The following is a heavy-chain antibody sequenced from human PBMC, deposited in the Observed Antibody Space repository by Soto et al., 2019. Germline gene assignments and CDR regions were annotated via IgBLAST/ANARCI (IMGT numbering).Heavy chain of an antibody. Sequence: PSETLSLTCTVSGGSISSGGYYWSWIRQHPGKGLEWIGYIYYSGSTYYNPSLKSRVTISVDTSKNQFSLKPSSVTAADTALYYCARAVPYCGGDCYSCAFDIWGQGTMVTVSS. D-gene: IGHD2-21*02. CDR2: IYYSGST. CDR3: ARAVPYCGGDCYSCAFDI. CDR1: GGSISSGGYY. V-gene: IGHV4-31*03. J-gene: IGHJ3*02.